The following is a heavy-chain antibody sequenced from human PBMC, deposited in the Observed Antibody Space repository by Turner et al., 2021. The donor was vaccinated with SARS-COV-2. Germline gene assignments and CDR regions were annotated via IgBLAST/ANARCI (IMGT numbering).Heavy chain of an antibody. CDR1: GGSISSSRYY. CDR2: IYYSVST. CDR3: ATEMTTVTLYYYYGMDV. Sequence: QLQLQESGPGLVKPSETLSLTCTVSGGSISSSRYYWGWIRQPPGKGLEWSGSIYYSVSTYYNTSLKSRVTISVDTSKNQFTLKLSSVTAADTAVYYCATEMTTVTLYYYYGMDVWGQGTTVTVSS. D-gene: IGHD4-4*01. J-gene: IGHJ6*02. V-gene: IGHV4-39*01.